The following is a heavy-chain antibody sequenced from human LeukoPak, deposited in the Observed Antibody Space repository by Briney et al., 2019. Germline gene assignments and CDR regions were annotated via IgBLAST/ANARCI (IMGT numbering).Heavy chain of an antibody. CDR2: IYTSGST. D-gene: IGHD3-22*01. CDR1: GGSISSYY. V-gene: IGHV4-4*07. Sequence: SETLSLTCTVSGGSISSYYWGWIRQPAGKGLEWIGRIYTSGSTNYNPSLKSRVTMSVDTSKNQFSLKLSSVAAADTAVYYCAREEEDYYGSSGYCGDWGQGTLVTVSS. J-gene: IGHJ4*02. CDR3: AREEEDYYGSSGYCGD.